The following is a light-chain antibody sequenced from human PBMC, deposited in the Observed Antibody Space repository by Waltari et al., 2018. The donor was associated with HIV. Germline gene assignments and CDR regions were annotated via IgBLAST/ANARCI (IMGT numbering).Light chain of an antibody. J-gene: IGLJ2*01. V-gene: IGLV2-14*01. Sequence: QSALTQPASVSGSPGPSITVSCTGTSSDVGGYNYVSWYQQHPGKAPKLLIYDVNKRPSGVSDRFSGSKSGNTASLTISGLQAEDEAHYYCSSYTSSSTPYVIFGGGTKLTVL. CDR1: SSDVGGYNY. CDR3: SSYTSSSTPYVI. CDR2: DVN.